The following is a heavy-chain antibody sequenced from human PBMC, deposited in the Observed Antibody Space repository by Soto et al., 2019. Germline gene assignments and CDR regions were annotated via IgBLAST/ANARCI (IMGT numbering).Heavy chain of an antibody. CDR2: IYYSGST. J-gene: IGHJ6*03. CDR3: AGGYSYGVHYYYYYYMDV. Sequence: QVQLQESGPGLVKPSETLSLTCTVSGGSISSYYWSWIRQPPGKGLEWIGYIYYSGSTNYNPSLKSRVTISVDTSKNQFSLKLSSVTAADTAVYYCAGGYSYGVHYYYYYYMDVWGKGTTVTVSS. D-gene: IGHD5-18*01. V-gene: IGHV4-59*01. CDR1: GGSISSYY.